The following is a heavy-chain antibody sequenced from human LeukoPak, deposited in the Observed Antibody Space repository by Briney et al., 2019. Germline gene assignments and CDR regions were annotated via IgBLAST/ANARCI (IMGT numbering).Heavy chain of an antibody. CDR1: GFTFSSYA. J-gene: IGHJ4*02. CDR2: ISYDGSNK. V-gene: IGHV3-30-3*01. Sequence: GGSLRLSCAASGFTFSSYAMHWVRQAPGKGLEWVAVISYDGSNKYYADSVKGRFTISRDNSKNTLYLQMNSLRAEDTAVYYCARDLVRYSYQTYYFDYWGQGTLVTVSS. D-gene: IGHD5-18*01. CDR3: ARDLVRYSYQTYYFDY.